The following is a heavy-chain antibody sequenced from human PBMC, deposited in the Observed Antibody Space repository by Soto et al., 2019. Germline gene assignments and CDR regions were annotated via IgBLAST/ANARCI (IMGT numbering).Heavy chain of an antibody. J-gene: IGHJ5*02. CDR2: IYYSGST. CDR1: GGSISSSSYY. V-gene: IGHV4-61*05. Sequence: SETLSLTCTVSGGSISSSSYYWGWIRPPPGKGLEWIGYIYYSGSTNYNPSLKSRVTISVDTSKNQLSLKLSSVTAADTAVYYCARLSRGPSLWFDPWGQGTLVTVSS. CDR3: ARLSRGPSLWFDP.